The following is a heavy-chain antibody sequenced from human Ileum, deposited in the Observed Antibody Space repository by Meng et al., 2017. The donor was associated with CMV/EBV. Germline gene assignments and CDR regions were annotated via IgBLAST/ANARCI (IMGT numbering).Heavy chain of an antibody. J-gene: IGHJ5*02. Sequence: GGSLRLSCVASGFTFSSYNMNWVPQAPGEGLEWFSYIGTTGTTFYADSVKGRFTISRDDSKNSLFLQMNSLRADDTAVYYCARDASGWLNWFDPWGQGTLVTVSS. D-gene: IGHD6-19*01. CDR3: ARDASGWLNWFDP. CDR2: IGTTGTT. CDR1: GFTFSSYN. V-gene: IGHV3-69-1*01.